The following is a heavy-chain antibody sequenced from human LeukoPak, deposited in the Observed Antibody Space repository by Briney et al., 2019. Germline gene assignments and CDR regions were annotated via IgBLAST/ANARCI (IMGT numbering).Heavy chain of an antibody. J-gene: IGHJ4*02. D-gene: IGHD3-3*01. CDR2: LYSGGST. CDR1: GFTVSDTY. Sequence: PGGSLRLSCAASGFTVSDTYMSWVRHAPGKGLEWVSFLYSGGSTYYADSVKGRFTISRDSSKNMLYLQVNSLRAEDTAVYYCARAWSGTQYYFDYWGLGTLVTVSS. V-gene: IGHV3-66*01. CDR3: ARAWSGTQYYFDY.